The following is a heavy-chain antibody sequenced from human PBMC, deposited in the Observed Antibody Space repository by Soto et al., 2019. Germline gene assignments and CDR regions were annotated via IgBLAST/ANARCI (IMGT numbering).Heavy chain of an antibody. CDR1: GFTFSSYA. V-gene: IGHV3-23*01. Sequence: EVQLLESGGGLVQPGGSLRLSCAASGFTFSSYAMSWVRQAPGKGLEWVSAISGSGGSTYYADSVKGRFTISRDNSKNTLYVQMNSLRAEDTAVYYCAKVGDIVLVPAAPPYWYFDLWGRGTLVTVSS. D-gene: IGHD2-2*01. CDR2: ISGSGGST. CDR3: AKVGDIVLVPAAPPYWYFDL. J-gene: IGHJ2*01.